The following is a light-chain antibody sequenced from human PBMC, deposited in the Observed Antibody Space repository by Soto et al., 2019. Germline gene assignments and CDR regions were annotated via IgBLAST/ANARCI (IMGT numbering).Light chain of an antibody. Sequence: EIVLTQSPGTLSLSPGEGATLSCRASQSVSSTYLAWYQQKPGQAPRLLIYGASSRATGIPDRFSGSGSGTDFTLTISRLEPEDFAVYYCQRYGSSRTFGQGTKVEIK. CDR2: GAS. CDR1: QSVSSTY. V-gene: IGKV3-20*01. J-gene: IGKJ1*01. CDR3: QRYGSSRT.